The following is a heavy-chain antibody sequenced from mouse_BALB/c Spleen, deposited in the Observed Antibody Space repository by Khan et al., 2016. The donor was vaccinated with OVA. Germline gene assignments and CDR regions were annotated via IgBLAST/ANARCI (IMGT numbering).Heavy chain of an antibody. CDR1: GYSFTSYY. CDR3: TRHGYVAWFTY. J-gene: IGHJ3*01. Sequence: IQLVQSGPELMKPGASVKISCKASGYSFTSYYIHWVMQSHGTSLEWIGYIDPFSGGTTYNQKFKGKATSTVDKSSSTAYIHLSNLTSEDSAVYYCTRHGYVAWFTYWGQGTLVTVSA. CDR2: IDPFSGGT. D-gene: IGHD2-2*01. V-gene: IGHV1S135*01.